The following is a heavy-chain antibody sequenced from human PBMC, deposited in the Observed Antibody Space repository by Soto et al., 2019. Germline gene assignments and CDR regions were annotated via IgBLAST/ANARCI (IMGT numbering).Heavy chain of an antibody. V-gene: IGHV3-21*01. CDR1: GFTFSSYS. CDR3: ARGATLYYYGMDV. Sequence: GGSLRLSCAASGFTFSSYSMNWVRQAPGKGLEWVSSISSSSSYIYYADSVKGRFTISRDNAKNSLYLQMNSLRAEDTAVYYCARGATLYYYGMDVWGQGTTVTVSS. J-gene: IGHJ6*02. CDR2: ISSSSSYI.